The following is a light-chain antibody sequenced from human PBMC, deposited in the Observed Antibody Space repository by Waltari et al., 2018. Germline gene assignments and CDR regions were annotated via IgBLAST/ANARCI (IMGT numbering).Light chain of an antibody. CDR2: SNN. CDR1: TSNIGSNT. V-gene: IGLV1-44*01. CDR3: AAWDVSLKGV. Sequence: QSVLTQPPSASGTPGPRVTISCSGRTSNIGSNTVNWYQQLPAMAPKLIIYSNNQRPSGVPDRFSGSKSGTSASLAISGLQSDDEADYYCAAWDVSLKGVFGGGTKVTVL. J-gene: IGLJ2*01.